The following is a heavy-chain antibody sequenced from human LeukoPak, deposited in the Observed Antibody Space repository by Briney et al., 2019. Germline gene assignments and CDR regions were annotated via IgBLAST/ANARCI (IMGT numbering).Heavy chain of an antibody. CDR1: GGFFSGYY. J-gene: IGHJ6*03. V-gene: IGHV4-34*01. CDR2: INHSGST. Sequence: SETLSLTCAVYGGFFSGYYWSWIRQSPGKGLEWIGEINHSGSTNYNPSLKSRVTISADTSKNQFSLKLSSVTAADTAVYYCASKSYYYMDVWAKGPRSPSP. CDR3: ASKSYYYMDV.